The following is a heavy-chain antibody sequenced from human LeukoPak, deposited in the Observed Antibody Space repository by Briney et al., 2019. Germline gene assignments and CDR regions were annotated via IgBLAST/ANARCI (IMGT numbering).Heavy chain of an antibody. CDR3: ARDRFYRGYSYGFDY. CDR2: IYYSGST. Sequence: KPSETLSLTCTVSGGSVSSGSYYWSWIRQPPGKGLEWIGYIYYSGSTNYNPSLKSRVTISVDTSKNQFSLKLSSVTAADTAVYYCARDRFYRGYSYGFDYWGQGTLVTVSS. J-gene: IGHJ4*02. V-gene: IGHV4-61*01. CDR1: GGSVSSGSYY. D-gene: IGHD5-18*01.